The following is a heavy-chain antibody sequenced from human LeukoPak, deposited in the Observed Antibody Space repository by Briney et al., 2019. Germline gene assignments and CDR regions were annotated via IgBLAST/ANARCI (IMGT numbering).Heavy chain of an antibody. CDR3: ARHPAIGGWYRA. J-gene: IGHJ5*02. D-gene: IGHD6-19*01. Sequence: SETLSLTCTVPGGSISSSSYYWGWIRQPPGKGLEWIGSIYYSVSTYYNPSLKRRVTISVDPSKNQFSLKLSSVTAPDTAVYYCARHPAIGGWYRAWGQGTLVTVSS. CDR2: IYYSVST. CDR1: GGSISSSSYY. V-gene: IGHV4-39*01.